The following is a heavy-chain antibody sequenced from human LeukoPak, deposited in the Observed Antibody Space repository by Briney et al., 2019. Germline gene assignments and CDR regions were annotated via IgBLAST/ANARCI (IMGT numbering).Heavy chain of an antibody. J-gene: IGHJ6*03. CDR3: ATSAGDYRAGHYYYMGV. V-gene: IGHV1-2*02. CDR1: GYTFTGYY. CDR2: INPNTAGT. Sequence: ASVTVSCRASGYTFTGYYFHWVRQAPGQGLEWMGWINPNTAGTNYAQKFLGGVTLTWDTSISTAYMELNRLTSDDTAVYYCATSAGDYRAGHYYYMGVWGKGTSVTVSS. D-gene: IGHD4-11*01.